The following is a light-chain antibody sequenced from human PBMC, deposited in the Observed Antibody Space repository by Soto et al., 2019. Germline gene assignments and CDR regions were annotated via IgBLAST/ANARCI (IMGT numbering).Light chain of an antibody. J-gene: IGKJ5*01. CDR3: QQRSNWPT. CDR2: DAS. Sequence: EIVLTQSPATLSLSPGERATLSCRASQSVSSYLAWYQQKPGQAPRLLIYDASTRATGIPARFSGSGSGTAFTLTICSLEPEDFSFYYCQQRSNWPTFGQGTRLEIK. CDR1: QSVSSY. V-gene: IGKV3-11*01.